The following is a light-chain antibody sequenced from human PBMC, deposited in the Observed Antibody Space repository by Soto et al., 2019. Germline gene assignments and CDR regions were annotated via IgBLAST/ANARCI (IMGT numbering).Light chain of an antibody. V-gene: IGKV1-39*01. CDR1: QSISSY. Sequence: DIQMTQSPSSLSAAVGDRFTITCRASQSISSYLNWYQQKPGKAPKLLIYAASSLQSGVPSRFSGSGSGTDFTLTISSLQPEDFATYYCQKSYSTPLNFGGGTKVDIK. J-gene: IGKJ4*01. CDR3: QKSYSTPLN. CDR2: AAS.